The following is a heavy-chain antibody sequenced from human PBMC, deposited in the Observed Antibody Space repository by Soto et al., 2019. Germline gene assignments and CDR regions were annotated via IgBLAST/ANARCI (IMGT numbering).Heavy chain of an antibody. D-gene: IGHD1-26*01. J-gene: IGHJ4*02. CDR1: GFTFSRDG. V-gene: IGHV3-23*01. CDR2: ITANGGST. Sequence: PEWSLRISCAASGFTFSRDGMCWVRQAPGKGLEWVSLITANGGSTYYADSVKGRFTISRDNTKNTLFLQMNSLRAEDTAVYYCAKERETTTAFDYFGQ. CDR3: AKERETTTAFDY.